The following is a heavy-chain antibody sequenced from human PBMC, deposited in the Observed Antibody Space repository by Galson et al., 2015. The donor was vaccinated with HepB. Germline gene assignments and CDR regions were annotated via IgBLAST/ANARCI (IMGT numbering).Heavy chain of an antibody. CDR1: GFTFRKYG. V-gene: IGHV3-33*01. J-gene: IGHJ6*02. CDR2: IWYDGTKK. CDR3: ARDREYYDILGGGMDV. Sequence: SLRLSCAASGFTFRKYGMHWVRQAPGKGLEWVAVIWYDGTKKYYADSVKGRFTISRDNSKNTLDLQMNSLRADDTAVYYCARDREYYDILGGGMDVWGQGTTVTV. D-gene: IGHD3-9*01.